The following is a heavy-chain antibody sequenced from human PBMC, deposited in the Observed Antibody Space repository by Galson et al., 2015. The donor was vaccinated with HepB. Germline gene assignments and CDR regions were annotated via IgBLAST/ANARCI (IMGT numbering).Heavy chain of an antibody. CDR2: LYSGGTI. CDR3: ARGDQFDV. CDR1: GFSVSNNY. V-gene: IGHV3-53*01. Sequence: SLRLSCAGSGFSVSNNYMSWVRQAPGKGLEWISVLYSGGTIEYADSVKGRFTISRDSSKNTLYLQMNSLRVEDTAVYYCARGDQFDVWGQGTMVTVSS. J-gene: IGHJ3*01.